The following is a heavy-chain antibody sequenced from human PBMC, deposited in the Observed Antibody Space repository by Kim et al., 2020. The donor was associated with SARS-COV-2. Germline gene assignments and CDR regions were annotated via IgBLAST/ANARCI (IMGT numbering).Heavy chain of an antibody. CDR2: IKTDGSTK. Sequence: GGSLRLSCAASGFSFSNYWMHWVRQAPGKGLGWVAVIKTDGSTKSYADSVKGRFTISRENSKNTLYLQMSSLRAEDTAVYYCGRDWGWELYNYWDEGTLVTVSS. CDR3: GRDWGWELYNY. CDR1: GFSFSNYW. V-gene: IGHV3-74*01. J-gene: IGHJ4*02. D-gene: IGHD3-16*01.